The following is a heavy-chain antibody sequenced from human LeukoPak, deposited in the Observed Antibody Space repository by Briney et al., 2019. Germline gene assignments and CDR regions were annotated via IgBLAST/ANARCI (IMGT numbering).Heavy chain of an antibody. CDR2: ISGSGGST. D-gene: IGHD5-18*01. CDR1: GFTFSSYA. Sequence: GGSLRHSCAASGFTFSSYAMSWVRQAPGKGLEWVSAISGSGGSTYYADSVKGRFTISRDNSKNTLYLQMNSLRAEDTAVYYCAKWDGYSYGPEDYWGQGTLVTVSS. V-gene: IGHV3-23*01. CDR3: AKWDGYSYGPEDY. J-gene: IGHJ4*02.